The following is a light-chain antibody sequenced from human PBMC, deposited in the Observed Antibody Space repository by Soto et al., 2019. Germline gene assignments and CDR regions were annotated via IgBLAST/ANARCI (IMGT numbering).Light chain of an antibody. Sequence: QSALTQPASASGSPGQSITISCTGTSSDIGGYNYVSWYQQHPGKAPKLLIYDVSNRPSGVSNRFSASKSGNTASLTISGLQAEDEADYYCSSYTTVSSLEGVVFGGGTKVTVL. CDR2: DVS. CDR1: SSDIGGYNY. J-gene: IGLJ2*01. CDR3: SSYTTVSSLEGVV. V-gene: IGLV2-14*01.